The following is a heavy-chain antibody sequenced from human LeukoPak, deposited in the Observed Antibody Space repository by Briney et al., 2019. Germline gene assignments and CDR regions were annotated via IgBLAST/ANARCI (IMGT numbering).Heavy chain of an antibody. CDR2: INHSGST. Sequence: SETLSLTCAVYGGSFSGYYWSWIRQPPGKGLEWIGEINHSGSTNYNPSLKSRVTISVDTSENQFSLKLSSVTAADTAVYYCARVATQVDYWGQGTLVTVSS. V-gene: IGHV4-34*01. CDR3: ARVATQVDY. D-gene: IGHD5-12*01. CDR1: GGSFSGYY. J-gene: IGHJ4*02.